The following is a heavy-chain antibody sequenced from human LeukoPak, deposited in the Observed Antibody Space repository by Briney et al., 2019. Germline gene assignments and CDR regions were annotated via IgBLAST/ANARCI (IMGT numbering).Heavy chain of an antibody. J-gene: IGHJ4*02. Sequence: GASVKVSCKASGYTFTIYVISWVRQAPGQGREWMGWISAYNGNTNYAQNLQGRVTITTDTSTSTAYMELRSLRSDDTAVYYCARTNVYYYDSSDYYPHFDYWGQGTLVTVSS. D-gene: IGHD3-22*01. CDR3: ARTNVYYYDSSDYYPHFDY. V-gene: IGHV1-18*01. CDR1: GYTFTIYV. CDR2: ISAYNGNT.